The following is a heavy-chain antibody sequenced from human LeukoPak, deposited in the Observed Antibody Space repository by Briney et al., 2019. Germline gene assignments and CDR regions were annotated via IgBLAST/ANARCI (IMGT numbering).Heavy chain of an antibody. CDR3: ARVEQWLVGNAFDI. V-gene: IGHV3-53*01. CDR2: IYSGGST. Sequence: PGGSLRLSCAASGFTVCSNYMSWVRQAPGKGLEWVSVIYSGGSTYYADSVKGRFTISRDNSKNTLYLQMNSLRAEDTAVYYCARVEQWLVGNAFDIWGQGTMVTVSS. J-gene: IGHJ3*02. CDR1: GFTVCSNY. D-gene: IGHD6-19*01.